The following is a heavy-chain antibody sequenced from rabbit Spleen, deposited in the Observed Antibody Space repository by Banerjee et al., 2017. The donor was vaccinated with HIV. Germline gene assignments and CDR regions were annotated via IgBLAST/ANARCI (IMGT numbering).Heavy chain of an antibody. CDR2: VYGGSSGST. D-gene: IGHD2-1*01. V-gene: IGHV1S40*01. CDR1: GFSFSSSYY. CDR3: ARKPNGGDYDDSITL. J-gene: IGHJ4*01. Sequence: QSLEESGGGLVQPEGSLTLTCTASGFSFSSSYYMCWVRQAPGKGLEWIACVYGGSSGSTDYASWAKGRFTISKTSSTTVTLQMTSLAVADTATYFCARKPNGGDYDDSITLWGPGTLVTVS.